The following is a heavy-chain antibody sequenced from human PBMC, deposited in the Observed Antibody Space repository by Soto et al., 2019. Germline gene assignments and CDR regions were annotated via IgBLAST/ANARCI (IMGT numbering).Heavy chain of an antibody. V-gene: IGHV4-61*01. Sequence: SETLSLTCSVSGDSVSSGNYYWSWIRQPPGKGLEWIGYIHHTGSTNYNSSLKRRVTLSVDTSKNQFSPKLSSVAAADTALYYCARASYDILTCYRTRSLCYDVDVWGQGTTVTVSS. J-gene: IGHJ6*02. CDR2: IHHTGST. CDR1: GDSVSSGNYY. CDR3: ARASYDILTCYRTRSLCYDVDV. D-gene: IGHD3-9*01.